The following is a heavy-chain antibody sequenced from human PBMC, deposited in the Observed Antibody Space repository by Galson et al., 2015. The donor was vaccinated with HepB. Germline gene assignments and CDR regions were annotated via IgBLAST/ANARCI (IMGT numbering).Heavy chain of an antibody. CDR1: GFTFNIYA. Sequence: SLRLSCAASGFTFNIYAMSWVRQAPGKGLEWVSSISSGGDNTHYADSAKGRFTISRDNSKNTLHIQMNSLRAEDTALYYCVKRGPNDGGAFDIWGQGTMVTVSS. CDR2: ISSGGDNT. J-gene: IGHJ3*02. D-gene: IGHD3-16*01. V-gene: IGHV3-23*01. CDR3: VKRGPNDGGAFDI.